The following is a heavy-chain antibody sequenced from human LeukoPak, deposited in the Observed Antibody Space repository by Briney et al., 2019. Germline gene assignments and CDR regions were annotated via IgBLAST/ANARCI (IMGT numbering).Heavy chain of an antibody. J-gene: IGHJ5*02. V-gene: IGHV1-46*01. CDR1: GYXFINYY. CDR3: ARDSLQTRYSWNDEGRKNWFDP. Sequence: GASVKVSCKASGYXFINYYIEWVRQAPGQGLEWMGIIDPSDGSTTNTQIFQGRVTMTRDTSTSTVYMELSSLRSEDTAVYYCARDSLQTRYSWNDEGRKNWFDPWGQGTLVTVSS. CDR2: IDPSDGST. D-gene: IGHD1-1*01.